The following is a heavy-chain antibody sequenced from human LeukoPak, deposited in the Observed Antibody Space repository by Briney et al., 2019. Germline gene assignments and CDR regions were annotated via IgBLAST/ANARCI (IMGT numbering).Heavy chain of an antibody. Sequence: ASVKVSCKASGYTFTSYGISWVRQAPGQGLEWMGWISAYNGNTNYAQKLQGIVTMTTDTSTSTAYMELRSLRSDDTAVYYCARGPFTLTFGGPSLDYWGQGTLVTVSS. CDR3: ARGPFTLTFGGPSLDY. D-gene: IGHD3-16*01. CDR2: ISAYNGNT. CDR1: GYTFTSYG. J-gene: IGHJ4*02. V-gene: IGHV1-18*04.